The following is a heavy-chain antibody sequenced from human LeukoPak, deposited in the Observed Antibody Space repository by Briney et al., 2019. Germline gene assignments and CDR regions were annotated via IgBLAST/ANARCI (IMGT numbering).Heavy chain of an antibody. D-gene: IGHD6-6*01. CDR1: GFTVSSND. CDR2: IGTSSSPK. Sequence: GGSLRLSCAASGFTVSSNDMNWVRQAPGKGLEWVSYIGTSSSPKYYADSVKGRFTISRDNDKNSIYLQMDSLRDEDTAVYYCARGNRGSSPDYWGQGTLVTVSS. CDR3: ARGNRGSSPDY. J-gene: IGHJ4*02. V-gene: IGHV3-48*02.